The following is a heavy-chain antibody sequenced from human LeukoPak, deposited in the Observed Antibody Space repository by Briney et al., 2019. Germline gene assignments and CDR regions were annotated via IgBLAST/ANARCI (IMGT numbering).Heavy chain of an antibody. CDR3: AKDLGYCSSTSCR. J-gene: IGHJ4*02. D-gene: IGHD2-2*01. Sequence: GGSLRLSCAASGFTFSSYAMSWVRQAPGKGLEWVPAISGSGGSTYYADSVKGRFTISRDNSKNTLYLQMNSLRAEDTAVYYCAKDLGYCSSTSCRWGQGTLVTVSS. V-gene: IGHV3-23*01. CDR1: GFTFSSYA. CDR2: ISGSGGST.